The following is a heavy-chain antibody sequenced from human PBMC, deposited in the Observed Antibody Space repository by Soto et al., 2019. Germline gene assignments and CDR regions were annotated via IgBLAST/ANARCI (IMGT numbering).Heavy chain of an antibody. CDR2: ISTSDVYI. J-gene: IGHJ6*02. CDR1: GLTFSGYN. D-gene: IGHD2-2*01. V-gene: IGHV3-21*01. CDR3: ARDSGGALGYCGSANCYSHYHGLDV. Sequence: EVQLVESGGGLVKPGGSLRLSCAGSGLTFSGYNMNWVRQAPGKGLEWISSISTSDVYIYYADSVKGRFTISRDNAKTSLYLQMSSLRPEDTAVYYCARDSGGALGYCGSANCYSHYHGLDVWGQGTTVTVSS.